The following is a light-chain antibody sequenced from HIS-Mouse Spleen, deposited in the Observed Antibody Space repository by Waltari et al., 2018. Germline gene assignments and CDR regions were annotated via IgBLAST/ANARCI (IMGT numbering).Light chain of an antibody. Sequence: DIQMTQSPSSLSASLGDRVPITCRASQGISNYLAWYQQKPGKVPKLLIYAASTLQSGVPSRFSGSGSGTDFTLTISSLQPEDVATYYCQKYNSAPPTFGQGTKVEIK. CDR1: QGISNY. V-gene: IGKV1-27*01. CDR3: QKYNSAPPT. CDR2: AAS. J-gene: IGKJ1*01.